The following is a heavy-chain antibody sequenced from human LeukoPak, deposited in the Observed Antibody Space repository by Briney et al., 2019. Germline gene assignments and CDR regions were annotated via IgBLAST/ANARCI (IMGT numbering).Heavy chain of an antibody. V-gene: IGHV4-39*07. Sequence: SETLSLTCTVSGGSISSRSYYWGWIRQPPGKGLEWIGSIDYSGSTYHNPSLKSRVTISVDTSKNQFSLKLSSVTAADTAVYYCAREKGQRGVSMIRGVNYYYYYYMDVWGKGTTVTVSS. D-gene: IGHD3-10*01. CDR1: GGSISSRSYY. CDR3: AREKGQRGVSMIRGVNYYYYYYMDV. J-gene: IGHJ6*03. CDR2: IDYSGST.